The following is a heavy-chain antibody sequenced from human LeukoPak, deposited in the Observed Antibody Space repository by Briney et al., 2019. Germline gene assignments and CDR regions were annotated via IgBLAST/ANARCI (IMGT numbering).Heavy chain of an antibody. V-gene: IGHV3-30*04. CDR3: ARDIVDTPMLHYF. J-gene: IGHJ4*02. Sequence: PGGSLRLSCAASGFTFSSYAMHWVRQAPGKGLEWVAVISYDGSNKYYADSVKGRFTISRDNSKNTLYLQMNILRPEDTSVYYCARDIVDTPMLHYFWGQGTLVTVSS. CDR1: GFTFSSYA. CDR2: ISYDGSNK. D-gene: IGHD5-18*01.